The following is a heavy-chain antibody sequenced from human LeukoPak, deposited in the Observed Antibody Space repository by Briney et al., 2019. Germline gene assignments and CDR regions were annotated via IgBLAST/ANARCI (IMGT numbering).Heavy chain of an antibody. V-gene: IGHV3-7*01. Sequence: GGSLRLSCAASGFTFSSYWMSWVRQAPGKGLEWVANIKQDGSEKYYVDSVKGRFTISRDNAKNSLYLQMNSLRAEDTAVYYCARDWTDFWSGYLFDYWGQGTLVTVSS. D-gene: IGHD3-3*01. CDR2: IKQDGSEK. J-gene: IGHJ4*02. CDR1: GFTFSSYW. CDR3: ARDWTDFWSGYLFDY.